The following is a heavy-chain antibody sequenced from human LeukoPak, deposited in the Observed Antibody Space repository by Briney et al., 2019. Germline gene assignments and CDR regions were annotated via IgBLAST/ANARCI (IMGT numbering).Heavy chain of an antibody. V-gene: IGHV1-46*01. CDR2: INPSGGST. CDR1: GYTFTSYY. D-gene: IGHD6-13*01. CDR3: ARDRRIAAPLGSGNDAFDI. J-gene: IGHJ3*02. Sequence: ASVKVSCKASGYTFTSYYMHWVRQAPGQGLEWMGIINPSGGSTSYAQKFQGRVTMTRDTSTSTVYMELSSLRSEDTAVYYCARDRRIAAPLGSGNDAFDIWGQGTMVTVSS.